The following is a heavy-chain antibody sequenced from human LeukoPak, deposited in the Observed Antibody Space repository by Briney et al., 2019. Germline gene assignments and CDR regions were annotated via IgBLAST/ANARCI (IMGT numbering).Heavy chain of an antibody. CDR1: GFTFSFYA. V-gene: IGHV3-23*01. CDR3: AKDFGGSDYDWYFDL. CDR2: ITSSGNTT. D-gene: IGHD1-26*01. Sequence: GGPLRLPCAPSGFTFSFYAMIGARRAPGRGLEGGPGITSSGNTTYYADPVKGRFTISRDNSRNILYLQMNSLRAEDTAIYYCAKDFGGSDYDWYFDLWGRGTVVTVSS. J-gene: IGHJ2*01.